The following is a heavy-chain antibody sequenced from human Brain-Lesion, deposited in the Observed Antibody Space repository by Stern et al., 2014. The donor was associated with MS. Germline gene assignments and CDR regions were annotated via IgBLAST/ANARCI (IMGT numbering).Heavy chain of an antibody. J-gene: IGHJ5*02. CDR3: ARGSDT. V-gene: IGHV3-7*01. Sequence: EVQLVESGGGLVQPGGSLRLSCAASGFTFSSYWMNWVRQAPGKGLEWVANIKEDGSETYYVDSVKGRFTLSRANAQNSLYLQMNSLRAEDTAVYYCARGSDTWGQGTLVTVSS. D-gene: IGHD2-15*01. CDR1: GFTFSSYW. CDR2: IKEDGSET.